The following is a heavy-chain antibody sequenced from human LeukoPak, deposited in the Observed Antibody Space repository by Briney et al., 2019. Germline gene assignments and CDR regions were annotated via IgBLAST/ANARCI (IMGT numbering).Heavy chain of an antibody. J-gene: IGHJ5*02. CDR2: MYYSGST. CDR3: ARQWYNWNVGRFDP. Sequence: SETLSLTCTVSGGSISSSSYYRGWIRQPPGKGLEWIGSMYYSGSTYYNPSLKSRVTISVEKSKKQFSLKLSSVTAADTAVYYCARQWYNWNVGRFDPWGQGTLVTVSS. V-gene: IGHV4-39*01. D-gene: IGHD1-1*01. CDR1: GGSISSSSYY.